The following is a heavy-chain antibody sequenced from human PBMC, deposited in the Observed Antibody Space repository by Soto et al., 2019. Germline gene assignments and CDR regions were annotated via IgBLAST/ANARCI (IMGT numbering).Heavy chain of an antibody. V-gene: IGHV1-69*01. J-gene: IGHJ6*02. CDR1: GGVFGSFS. CDR3: AKDRRADWESYYYYAMDV. D-gene: IGHD1-26*01. CDR2: IIPIYGTA. Sequence: QVQLVQSGAEVRQPGSSVKVSCKASGGVFGSFSITWVRQAPGHGLEWIGGIIPIYGTANYAQNFQGRVTITADAATSTAYVEVSSLGSEDTAVYYCAKDRRADWESYYYYAMDVWGQGTTVIVSS.